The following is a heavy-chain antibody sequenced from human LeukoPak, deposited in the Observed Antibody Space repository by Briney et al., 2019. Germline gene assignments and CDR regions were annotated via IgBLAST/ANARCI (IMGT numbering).Heavy chain of an antibody. V-gene: IGHV4-59*01. Sequence: PGGSLRLSCAASGFTFSSYSMNWVRQAPGKGLEWIGYIHYTGNTDYNPSLTSRVTMSVDTSKNQFSLMLTSVTAADTAVYYCARGYGSGSYNNFNQWGQGLLVAVSS. J-gene: IGHJ4*02. CDR3: ARGYGSGSYNNFNQ. CDR2: IHYTGNT. D-gene: IGHD3-10*01. CDR1: GFTFSSYS.